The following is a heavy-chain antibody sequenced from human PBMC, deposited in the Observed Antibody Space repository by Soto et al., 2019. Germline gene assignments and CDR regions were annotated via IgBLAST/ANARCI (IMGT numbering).Heavy chain of an antibody. D-gene: IGHD3-3*01. CDR3: ARDSSPYYDFWSGFYTYFDY. J-gene: IGHJ4*02. CDR2: INSDGSST. CDR1: GFTFSSHW. V-gene: IGHV3-74*01. Sequence: GGSLRLSCAVSGFTFSSHWMHWVRQAPGKGLVWISRINSDGSSTNYADSVKGRFTISRDNAKKTLYLQMNSLRADDTAVYYCARDSSPYYDFWSGFYTYFDYWGQGALVTVSS.